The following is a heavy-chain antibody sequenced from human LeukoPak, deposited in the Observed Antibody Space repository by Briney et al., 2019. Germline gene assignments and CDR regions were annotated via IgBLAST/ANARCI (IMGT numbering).Heavy chain of an antibody. Sequence: AASVKVSCKAFGYGFTSYYIHWVRQAPGQGLEWMGIINPSVGGTTYARKFQGRVTMTRDTSTSTVYMELSSLRSEDTAVYYCARHGSGRYYPAEGRVDYWGQGTLVTASS. V-gene: IGHV1-46*03. CDR3: ARHGSGRYYPAEGRVDY. CDR2: INPSVGGT. D-gene: IGHD3-10*01. CDR1: GYGFTSYY. J-gene: IGHJ4*02.